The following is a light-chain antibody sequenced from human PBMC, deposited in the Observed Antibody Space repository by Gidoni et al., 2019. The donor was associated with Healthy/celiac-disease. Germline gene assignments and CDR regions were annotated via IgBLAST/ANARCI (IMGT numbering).Light chain of an antibody. V-gene: IGKV1-5*01. CDR3: QHQA. J-gene: IGKJ1*01. CDR2: DAS. CDR1: QSISSW. Sequence: DIQMTQSPSTLSASVGDRVTITCRARQSISSWLAWYQQKPGKAPKLLIYDASSLESGVPSRFSGSGSGTEFTITISSLQPDDFATYYCQHQAFGQGTKVEIK.